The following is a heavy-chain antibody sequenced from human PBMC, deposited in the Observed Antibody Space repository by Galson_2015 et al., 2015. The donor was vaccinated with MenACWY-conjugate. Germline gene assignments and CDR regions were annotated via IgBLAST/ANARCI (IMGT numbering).Heavy chain of an antibody. CDR3: ARWVAVKMIEY. J-gene: IGHJ4*02. Sequence: SLRLSCATSGFTFSDYTMGWVRQAPGKGLEWVSASDSGGSTYYADSVKGRFTISRDNSKNTLYLQMNSLRAEDTAVYYCARWVAVKMIEYCGQGTLVTVSS. D-gene: IGHD6-19*01. CDR1: GFTFSDYT. CDR2: SDSGGST. V-gene: IGHV3-23*01.